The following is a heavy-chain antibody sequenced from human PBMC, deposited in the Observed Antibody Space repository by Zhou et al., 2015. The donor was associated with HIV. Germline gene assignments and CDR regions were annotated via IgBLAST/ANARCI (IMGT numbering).Heavy chain of an antibody. Sequence: EVRLVESGGGLVKPGESLILSCTASGFTFSNAWMTWVRQSPGRGRSGLAGIKREADGATTDYCAAVQGRFTILRDDLNKTVFLQMTGLMTEDTARYYCTTERLVVGGIWSRDYWGQGTLVVVSS. CDR2: IKREADGATT. J-gene: IGHJ4*02. CDR3: TTERLVVGGIWSRDY. D-gene: IGHD1-26*01. V-gene: IGHV3-15*01. CDR1: GFTFSNAW.